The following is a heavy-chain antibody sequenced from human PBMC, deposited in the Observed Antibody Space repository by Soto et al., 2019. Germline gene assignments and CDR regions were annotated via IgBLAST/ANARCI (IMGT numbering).Heavy chain of an antibody. CDR2: MSPNSENK. V-gene: IGHV1-8*01. Sequence: ASVKVSCKTSGYTFTNFDVNWVRQAAGQGLEWMGWMSPNSENKGYAQKFQGRVSMTRDTSITTAYMELSSLRYEDTAAYYCVTGSGNRWHTGGYHWFDFWGQGTLVTVSS. D-gene: IGHD3-16*01. CDR1: GYTFTNFD. J-gene: IGHJ5*01. CDR3: VTGSGNRWHTGGYHWFDF.